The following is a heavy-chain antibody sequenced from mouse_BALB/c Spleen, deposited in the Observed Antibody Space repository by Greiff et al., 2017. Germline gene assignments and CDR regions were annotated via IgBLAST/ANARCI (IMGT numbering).Heavy chain of an antibody. CDR2: IWAGGST. CDR1: GFSLTSYG. Sequence: VMLVESGPGLVAPSQSLSITCTVSGFSLTSYGVHWVRQPPGKGLEWLGVIWAGGSTNYNSALMSRLSISKDNSKSQVFLKMNSLQTDDTAMYYCAREGITPWFAYWGQGTLVTVSA. V-gene: IGHV2-9*02. D-gene: IGHD1-1*01. J-gene: IGHJ3*01. CDR3: AREGITPWFAY.